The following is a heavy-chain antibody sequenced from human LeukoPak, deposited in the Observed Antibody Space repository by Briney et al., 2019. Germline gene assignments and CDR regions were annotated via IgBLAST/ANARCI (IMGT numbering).Heavy chain of an antibody. V-gene: IGHV4-39*01. CDR3: ARQTGSGLFILP. CDR2: IYSSGST. CDR1: GASISGSGYY. D-gene: IGHD3/OR15-3a*01. J-gene: IGHJ4*02. Sequence: SETLSLTCAVSGASISGSGYYWGWIRQPPGKGLEWIGNIYSSGSTYHNASLQSRVTISIDTSKNQFSLRLTSVTAADTAVYYCARQTGSGLFILPGGQGTLVTVSS.